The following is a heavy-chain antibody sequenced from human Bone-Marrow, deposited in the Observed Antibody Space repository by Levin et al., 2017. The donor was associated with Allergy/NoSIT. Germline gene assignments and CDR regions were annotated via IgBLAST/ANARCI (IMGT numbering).Heavy chain of an antibody. CDR1: GASMDTHD. D-gene: IGHD6-6*01. CDR2: GYHIGTT. Sequence: SQTLSLTCIVSGASMDTHDWAWIRQPPGKGLEWIGHGYHIGTTNYNPSLYRRATLSVDTSKNQFSLNLSSVTAADTAVYYCARFVKSITSYFDPWGPGIMVTVSS. V-gene: IGHV4-59*11. J-gene: IGHJ4*02. CDR3: ARFVKSITSYFDP.